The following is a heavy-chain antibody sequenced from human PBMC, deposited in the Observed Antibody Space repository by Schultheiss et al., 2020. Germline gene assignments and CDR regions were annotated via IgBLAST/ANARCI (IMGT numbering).Heavy chain of an antibody. J-gene: IGHJ3*02. CDR1: GGSISSSNW. Sequence: SETLSLTCAVSGGSISSSNWWSWVRQPPGKGLEWIGEIYHSGSTNYNPSLKSRVTISVDKSKNQFSLKLSSVTAADTAVYYCARDPSSIPYGFDIWGQGTMVTVSS. CDR2: IYHSGST. V-gene: IGHV4-4*02. CDR3: ARDPSSIPYGFDI. D-gene: IGHD2-21*01.